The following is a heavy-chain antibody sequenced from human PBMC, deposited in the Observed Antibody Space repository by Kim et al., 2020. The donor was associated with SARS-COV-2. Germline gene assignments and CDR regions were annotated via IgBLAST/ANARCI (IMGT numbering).Heavy chain of an antibody. V-gene: IGHV1-46*01. D-gene: IGHD2-15*01. CDR2: INPSGGST. J-gene: IGHJ6*02. Sequence: ASVKVSCKASGYTFTSYYMHWVRQAPGQGLEWMGIINPSGGSTSYAQKFQGRVTMTRDTSTSTVYMELSSLRSEDTAVYYCARASVVPPAYYYYGMDVWGQGTTVTVSS. CDR1: GYTFTSYY. CDR3: ARASVVPPAYYYYGMDV.